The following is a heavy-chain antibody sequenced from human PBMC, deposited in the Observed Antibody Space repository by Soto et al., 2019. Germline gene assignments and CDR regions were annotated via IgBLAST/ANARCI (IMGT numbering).Heavy chain of an antibody. Sequence: GGSLRLSCAASGVTFSSYAMSWVRQPPGKGLEWISAISGSGGSTYYADSVKGQFTISSDNSKTTLYLQLNSLRAVDTAVYYCAKGGEVADVDYFDYWGRG. V-gene: IGHV3-23*01. CDR1: GVTFSSYA. J-gene: IGHJ4*02. CDR2: ISGSGGST. CDR3: AKGGEVADVDYFDY. D-gene: IGHD3-16*01.